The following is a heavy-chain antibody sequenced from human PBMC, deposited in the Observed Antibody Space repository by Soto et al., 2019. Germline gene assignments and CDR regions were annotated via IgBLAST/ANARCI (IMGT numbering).Heavy chain of an antibody. V-gene: IGHV3-7*01. Sequence: PGGSLRISCAASGFTFSSYWMSWVRQAPGKGLEWVANIKKDGSEKYYVDSVKGRFSISRDNAKNSLYLQMKSLRAEDTAVYYCARHRCRDAFDIWGQGTMVTVSS. J-gene: IGHJ3*02. CDR2: IKKDGSEK. CDR1: GFTFSSYW. CDR3: ARHRCRDAFDI.